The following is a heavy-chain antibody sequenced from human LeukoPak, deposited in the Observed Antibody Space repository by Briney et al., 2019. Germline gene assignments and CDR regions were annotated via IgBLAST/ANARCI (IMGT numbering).Heavy chain of an antibody. Sequence: GESLKISCKGSGYIFTTSWIGWVRQMPGKGLEWMGIIHPRDSDTRCRPSFQGQVTISADKSISTAYLQWSSLKASDTAMYYCARGIEAAAVTEFDYWGQGTLVTVSS. CDR1: GYIFTTSW. CDR2: IHPRDSDT. CDR3: ARGIEAAAVTEFDY. V-gene: IGHV5-51*01. D-gene: IGHD6-13*01. J-gene: IGHJ4*02.